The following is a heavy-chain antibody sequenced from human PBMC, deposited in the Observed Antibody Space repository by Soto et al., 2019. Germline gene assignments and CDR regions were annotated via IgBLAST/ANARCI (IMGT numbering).Heavy chain of an antibody. J-gene: IGHJ6*03. V-gene: IGHV4-34*01. Sequence: PSETLSLTCAVYGVSFCGYYTSWIRQPPGKGLEWIGEINHSGSTNYNPSLKSRVTISVDTSKNQFSLKLSSVTAADTAVYYCARGDIVVVPALAKYGSGSYYNLLRPYYYYYMDVWGKGTTVTVSS. CDR1: GVSFCGYY. CDR3: ARGDIVVVPALAKYGSGSYYNLLRPYYYYYMDV. CDR2: INHSGST. D-gene: IGHD3-10*01.